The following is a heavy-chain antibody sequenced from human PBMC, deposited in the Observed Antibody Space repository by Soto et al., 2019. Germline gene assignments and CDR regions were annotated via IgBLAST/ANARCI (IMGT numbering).Heavy chain of an antibody. D-gene: IGHD3-10*01. V-gene: IGHV3-23*01. CDR3: AKNSGWFNT. CDR2: IDGSGGTT. Sequence: EFQVLQSGGGLVQPGGSVTLSCAASGFPFSSTDMTWVRQAPGKGLEWVSTIDGSGGTTYYADSVKGRFTISRDNSINTVFLQMNSLRADDTALYFCAKNSGWFNTWGQGALVTVSS. J-gene: IGHJ5*02. CDR1: GFPFSSTD.